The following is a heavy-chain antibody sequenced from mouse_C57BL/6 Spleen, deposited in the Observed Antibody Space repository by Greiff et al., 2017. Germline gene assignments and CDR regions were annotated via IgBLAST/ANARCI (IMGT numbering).Heavy chain of an antibody. D-gene: IGHD1-1*01. CDR3: ASSRPMDY. CDR2: IYPRSGNT. V-gene: IGHV1-81*01. CDR1: GYTFTSYG. Sequence: VQLLQSGAELARPGASVKLSCTASGYTFTSYGISWVKQRTGQGLEWIAEIYPRSGNTYYNEKFKGKVTLTADKSSSTPCMELRSLTSEDSAVYFCASSRPMDYWGQGTSVTVSS. J-gene: IGHJ4*01.